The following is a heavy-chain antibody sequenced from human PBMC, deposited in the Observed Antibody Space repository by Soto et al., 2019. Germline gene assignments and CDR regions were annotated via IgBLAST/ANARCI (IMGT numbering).Heavy chain of an antibody. Sequence: TSETLSLTCAVSGGSISSSNWWSWVRQPPGKGLEWIGEIYHSGSTNYNPSLKSRVTISVDKSKNQFSLKLSSVTAADTAVYYCARVYYGSGSYQSYYYYGMDVWGQGTTVTVSS. CDR2: IYHSGST. CDR3: ARVYYGSGSYQSYYYYGMDV. J-gene: IGHJ6*02. D-gene: IGHD3-10*01. CDR1: GGSISSSNW. V-gene: IGHV4-4*02.